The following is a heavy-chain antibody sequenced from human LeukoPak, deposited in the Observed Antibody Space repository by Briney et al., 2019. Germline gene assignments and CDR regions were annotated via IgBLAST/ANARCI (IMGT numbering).Heavy chain of an antibody. CDR3: ARDSSYYGSGSFSD. CDR2: IYTSGST. D-gene: IGHD3-10*01. J-gene: IGHJ4*02. Sequence: SETLSLTCTVSGGSISSGSYYWSWIRQPAGKGLEWIGRIYTSGSTYYNPSLKSRVTISVDTSKNQFSLKLSSVTAADTAVYYCARDSSYYGSGSFSDWGQGTLVTVSS. CDR1: GGSISSGSYY. V-gene: IGHV4-61*02.